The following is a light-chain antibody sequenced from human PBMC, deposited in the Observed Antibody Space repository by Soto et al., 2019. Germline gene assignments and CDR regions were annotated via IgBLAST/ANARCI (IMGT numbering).Light chain of an antibody. CDR2: AAT. J-gene: IGKJ3*01. V-gene: IGKV1-39*01. CDR1: QSISHY. Sequence: DIQMTQSPSSLSASVGDRVIITCRASQSISHYLNWYRQKPGKAPDLLIYAATSLQSGVPSRFSGSGSGTDFTLTISSLQPEDFATYYCQQSYSTFFTFGPGTKVDVK. CDR3: QQSYSTFFT.